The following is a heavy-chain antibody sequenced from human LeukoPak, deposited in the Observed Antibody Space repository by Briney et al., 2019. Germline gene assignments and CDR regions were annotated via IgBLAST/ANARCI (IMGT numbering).Heavy chain of an antibody. CDR3: ARGGYSSGWYGWFDP. D-gene: IGHD6-19*01. J-gene: IGHJ5*02. CDR1: GYTFTGYY. CDR2: INPNSGGT. Sequence: ASVKVSCKAPGYTFTGYYMHWVRQAPGQGLEWMGWINPNSGGTNYAQKFQGRVTMTRDTSISTAYMELSRLRSDDTAVYYCARGGYSSGWYGWFDPWGQGTLVTVSS. V-gene: IGHV1-2*02.